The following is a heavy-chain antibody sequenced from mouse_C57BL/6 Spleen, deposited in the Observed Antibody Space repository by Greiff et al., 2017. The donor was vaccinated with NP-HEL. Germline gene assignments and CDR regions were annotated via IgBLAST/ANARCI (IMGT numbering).Heavy chain of an antibody. V-gene: IGHV5-9*01. D-gene: IGHD2-1*01. CDR1: GFTFSSYT. CDR3: ARGNYVYYAMDY. CDR2: ISGGGGNT. J-gene: IGHJ4*01. Sequence: EVQGVESGGGLVKPGGSLKLSCAASGFTFSSYTMSWVRQTPEKRLEWVATISGGGGNTYYPDSVKGRFTISRDNAKNTLYLQMSSLRSEDTALYYCARGNYVYYAMDYWGQGTSVTVSS.